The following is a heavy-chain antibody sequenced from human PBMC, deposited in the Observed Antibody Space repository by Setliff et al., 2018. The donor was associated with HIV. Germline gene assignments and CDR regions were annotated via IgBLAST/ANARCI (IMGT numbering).Heavy chain of an antibody. D-gene: IGHD6-13*01. CDR3: ARVKHSSSWYDYPYYFDY. J-gene: IGHJ4*02. Sequence: ASVKVSCKASGYTFTGYHLHWVRQAPGQGLEWMGRISPNYGGTHYPQKFQGRVTLTSDTSISTAYMELSSLRSDDTAVYYCARVKHSSSWYDYPYYFDYWGQGTLVTVSS. CDR1: GYTFTGYH. V-gene: IGHV1-2*06. CDR2: ISPNYGGT.